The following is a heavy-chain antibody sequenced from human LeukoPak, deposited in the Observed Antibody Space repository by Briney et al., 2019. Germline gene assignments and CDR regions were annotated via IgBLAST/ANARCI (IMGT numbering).Heavy chain of an antibody. D-gene: IGHD3-22*01. Sequence: SETLSLTCAVYGGSFSGYYWSWIRQPPGKGLEWIGEINHSGSTNYNPSLKSRVTISVDASKNQFSLKLSSVTAADTAVYYCARTDIVVVNNWFDPWGQGTLVTVSS. CDR2: INHSGST. V-gene: IGHV4-34*01. CDR1: GGSFSGYY. CDR3: ARTDIVVVNNWFDP. J-gene: IGHJ5*02.